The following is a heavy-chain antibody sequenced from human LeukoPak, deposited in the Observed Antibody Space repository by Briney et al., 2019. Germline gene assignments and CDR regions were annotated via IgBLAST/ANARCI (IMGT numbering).Heavy chain of an antibody. D-gene: IGHD3-22*01. V-gene: IGHV3-21*01. CDR2: ISSSSSYI. J-gene: IGHJ4*02. CDR1: GFTFSSYS. Sequence: GGSLRLSCAASGFTFSSYSMNWVRQALGKGLEWVSSISSSSSYIYYADSVKGRFTISRDNAKNSLYLQMNSLRAEDTAVYYCARDRGENYYDSSGYYRGDYWGQGTLVTVSS. CDR3: ARDRGENYYDSSGYYRGDY.